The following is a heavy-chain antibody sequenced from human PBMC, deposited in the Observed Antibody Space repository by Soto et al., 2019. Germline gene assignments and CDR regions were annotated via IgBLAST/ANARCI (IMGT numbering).Heavy chain of an antibody. CDR2: IYYSGST. CDR1: GGSISSYY. D-gene: IGHD5-12*01. Sequence: SETLSLTCTVSGGSISSYYWSWIRQPPGKGLEWIGYIYYSGSTNYNPSLKSRVTISVDTSKNQFSLKLSSVTAADTAVYYCARHEVPYSGYDTNFDYWGQGTLVTVSS. CDR3: ARHEVPYSGYDTNFDY. V-gene: IGHV4-59*08. J-gene: IGHJ4*02.